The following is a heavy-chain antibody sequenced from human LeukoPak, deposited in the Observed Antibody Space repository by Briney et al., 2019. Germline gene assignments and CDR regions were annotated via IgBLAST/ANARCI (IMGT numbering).Heavy chain of an antibody. D-gene: IGHD1-14*01. CDR2: ISGSGSST. CDR3: AKALYTCYYYGMDV. CDR1: GFTFSTCA. V-gene: IGHV3-23*01. Sequence: PGGSLRLSCAASGFTFSTCAMSWVRRAPGKGLEWLSAISGSGSSTYYADSVKGRFTISRDNSKNTLYLQMNSLRAEDTAVYYCAKALYTCYYYGMDVWGQGTTVTVSS. J-gene: IGHJ6*02.